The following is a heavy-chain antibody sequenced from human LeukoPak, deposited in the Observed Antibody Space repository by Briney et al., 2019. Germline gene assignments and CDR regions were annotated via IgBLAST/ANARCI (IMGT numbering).Heavy chain of an antibody. CDR1: GFTFDDYG. J-gene: IGHJ4*02. CDR3: AKGSLSSGWSNFDY. Sequence: GGSLRLSCAASGFTFDDYGMSWVRQAPGKGLEWVSGISWNSGSIGYADSVKGRFTISRDNAKNSLYLQMNSLRAEDMALYYCAKGSLSSGWSNFDYWGQGTLVTVSS. D-gene: IGHD6-19*01. CDR2: ISWNSGSI. V-gene: IGHV3-9*03.